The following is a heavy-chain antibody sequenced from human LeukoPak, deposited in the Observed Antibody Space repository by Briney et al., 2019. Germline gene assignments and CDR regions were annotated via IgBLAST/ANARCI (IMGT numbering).Heavy chain of an antibody. D-gene: IGHD5-12*01. CDR3: ARDLRTWLRAFDI. CDR1: GGTFSSYA. J-gene: IGHJ3*02. Sequence: GASVKVSCKASGGTFSSYAISWVRQAPGQGLEWMGRITPILGIANYAQKFQGRVTITADESTSTAYMELSSLRSEDTAVYYCARDLRTWLRAFDIWGQGTMVTVSS. V-gene: IGHV1-69*04. CDR2: ITPILGIA.